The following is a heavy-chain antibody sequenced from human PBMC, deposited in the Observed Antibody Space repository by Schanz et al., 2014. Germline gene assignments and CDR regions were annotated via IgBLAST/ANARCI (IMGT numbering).Heavy chain of an antibody. D-gene: IGHD2-15*01. V-gene: IGHV3-30*04. CDR1: GFTFGSYP. Sequence: QVQLVESGGGVVQPGRSLRLSCAASGFTFGSYPIHWVRQAPGKGLEWVAVISHDGNNKYYGDSVKGRFTISRDNSKNTVYLLMNSLRXXXXAVYYCARVVAAAPQGCNYWGRGTLVTVSS. J-gene: IGHJ4*02. CDR3: ARVVAAAPQGCNY. CDR2: ISHDGNNK.